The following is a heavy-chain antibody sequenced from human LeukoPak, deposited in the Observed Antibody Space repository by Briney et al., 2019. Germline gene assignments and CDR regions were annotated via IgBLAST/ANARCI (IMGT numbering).Heavy chain of an antibody. Sequence: PSETLSLTCTVSGGSISSGGYYWSWIRQHPGKGLEWIGYIYYSGSTYYNPSLKSRVTISVDTSKNQFSLKLSSVTAADTAVYYCARKKWDSYYYGMDVWGQETTVTVSS. CDR1: GGSISSGGYY. CDR2: IYYSGST. D-gene: IGHD1-26*01. V-gene: IGHV4-31*03. J-gene: IGHJ6*02. CDR3: ARKKWDSYYYGMDV.